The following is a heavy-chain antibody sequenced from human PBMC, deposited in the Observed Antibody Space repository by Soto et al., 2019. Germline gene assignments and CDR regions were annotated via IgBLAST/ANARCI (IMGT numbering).Heavy chain of an antibody. CDR2: IIPILGIA. J-gene: IGHJ4*02. CDR1: GGTFSSYT. Sequence: SVKVSCKASGGTFSSYTISWVRQAPGQGLEWMGRIIPILGIANYAQKFQGRVTITADKSTSTAYMELSSLRSEDTAVYYCARDGDSSSSDAYFDYWGQGTLVTVSS. V-gene: IGHV1-69*04. D-gene: IGHD6-6*01. CDR3: ARDGDSSSSDAYFDY.